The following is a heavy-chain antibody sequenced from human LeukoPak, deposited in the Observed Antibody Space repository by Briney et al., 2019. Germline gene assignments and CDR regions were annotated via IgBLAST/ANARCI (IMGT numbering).Heavy chain of an antibody. Sequence: GGSLRLSCAASGFTFSSYGMNWVRQAPGKGLEWVSYISSSSSMIYYADSVKGRFTISRDNAKNSLYLQMNSLRAEDTAVYYCARDREPTNYDFWSGYYRQAWVGAFDIWGQGTMVTVSS. CDR2: ISSSSSMI. CDR1: GFTFSSYG. J-gene: IGHJ3*02. CDR3: ARDREPTNYDFWSGYYRQAWVGAFDI. D-gene: IGHD3-3*01. V-gene: IGHV3-48*04.